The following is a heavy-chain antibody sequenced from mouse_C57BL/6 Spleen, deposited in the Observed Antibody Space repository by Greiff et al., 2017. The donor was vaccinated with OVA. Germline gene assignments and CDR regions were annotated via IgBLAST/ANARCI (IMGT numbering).Heavy chain of an antibody. D-gene: IGHD4-1*01. V-gene: IGHV1-22*01. CDR1: GYTFTDYN. CDR2: INPNNGGT. CDR3: ARCNWEGDDY. J-gene: IGHJ2*01. Sequence: EVKLMESGPELVKPGASVKMSCKASGYTFTDYNLHWVKQSHGKSLEWIGYINPNNGGTSYNQKFKGKATLTVNKSSSTAYMELRSLTSEDSAVYYCARCNWEGDDYWGQGTTLTVSS.